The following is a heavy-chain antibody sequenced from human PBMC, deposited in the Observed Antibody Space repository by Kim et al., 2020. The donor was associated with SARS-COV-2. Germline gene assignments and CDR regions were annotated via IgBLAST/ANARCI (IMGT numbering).Heavy chain of an antibody. CDR3: AKDGGGTYYFDY. Sequence: GGSLRLSCAASGFRFDDYTMHWVRQAPGKGLEWVSLVSWDGGSTDYADYVRGRFTISRDNIKNSLYLQMNSLRSEDTAFYYCAKDGGGTYYFDYWGQGTL. D-gene: IGHD2-15*01. J-gene: IGHJ4*02. V-gene: IGHV3-43*01. CDR2: VSWDGGST. CDR1: GFRFDDYT.